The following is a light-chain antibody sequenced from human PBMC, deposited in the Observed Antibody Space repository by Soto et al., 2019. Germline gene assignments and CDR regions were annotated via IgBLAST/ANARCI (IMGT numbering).Light chain of an antibody. CDR1: QTISTY. CDR2: AAA. J-gene: IGKJ2*01. Sequence: DLQMTQSPSSLSASVGDRVTITCRASQTISTYLNWYQQEPGKAPKLLIYAAASLQSGDPSRFSGSGSGTDFALTISSLRPEDFAAYYCQQSHGIPYTFGQGTKLEI. CDR3: QQSHGIPYT. V-gene: IGKV1-39*01.